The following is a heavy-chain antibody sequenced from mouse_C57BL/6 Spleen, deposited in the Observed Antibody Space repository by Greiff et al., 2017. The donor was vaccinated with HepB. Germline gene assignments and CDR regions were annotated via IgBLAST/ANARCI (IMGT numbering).Heavy chain of an antibody. V-gene: IGHV1-26*01. D-gene: IGHD2-3*01. CDR2: INPNNGGT. CDR1: GYTFTDYY. J-gene: IGHJ3*01. Sequence: EVQLQQSGPELVKPGASVKISCKASGYTFTDYYMNWVKQSHGKSLEWIGDINPNNGGTSYNQKFKGKATLTVDKSSSTAYMELRSLTSEDSAVYYCARRDGYYWFAYWGQRTLVTVSA. CDR3: ARRDGYYWFAY.